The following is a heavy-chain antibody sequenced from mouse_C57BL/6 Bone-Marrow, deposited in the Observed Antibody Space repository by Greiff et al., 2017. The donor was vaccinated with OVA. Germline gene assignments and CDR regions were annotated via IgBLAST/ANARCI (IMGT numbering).Heavy chain of an antibody. CDR3: SRFDYHYDYAMDY. J-gene: IGHJ4*01. D-gene: IGHD2-4*01. V-gene: IGHV1-55*01. Sequence: QVQLQQPGAELVKPGASVKMSCKASGYTFTSYWITWVKQRPGQGLEWIGDIYPGSGSTNYNEKFKSKATLTVDTSSSTAYMQLSSLTSEDSAVYYGSRFDYHYDYAMDYWGQGTSVTVSS. CDR2: IYPGSGST. CDR1: GYTFTSYW.